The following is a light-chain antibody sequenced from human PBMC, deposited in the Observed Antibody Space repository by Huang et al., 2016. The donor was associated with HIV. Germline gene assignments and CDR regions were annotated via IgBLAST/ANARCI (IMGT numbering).Light chain of an antibody. CDR1: QTVRNN. Sequence: EIVLTQSPATLSVSPGERATLSCTTSQTVRNNLALYQQKPGQAPRHLVHVASTRATGIPARFSGSGSVTEFTLTITSLQSEDFAVYYCQHHKDWPWTFGQGTRVDIK. V-gene: IGKV3-15*01. CDR2: VAS. CDR3: QHHKDWPWT. J-gene: IGKJ1*01.